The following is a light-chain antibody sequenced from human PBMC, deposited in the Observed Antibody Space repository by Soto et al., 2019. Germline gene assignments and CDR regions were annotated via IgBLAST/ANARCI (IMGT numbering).Light chain of an antibody. J-gene: IGKJ4*01. CDR2: GAS. CDR3: RQYGRSLASA. CDR1: QSVSSSF. V-gene: IGKV3-20*01. Sequence: DIVLTQSPGTLSLFPGEGATLSCRSSQSVSSSFLAWYQQKPGQAPKLLIHGASTRATGIPDRFSGSGSGTDFTLTISRLEPEDFAVYYCRQYGRSLASAIGGGTKVDIK.